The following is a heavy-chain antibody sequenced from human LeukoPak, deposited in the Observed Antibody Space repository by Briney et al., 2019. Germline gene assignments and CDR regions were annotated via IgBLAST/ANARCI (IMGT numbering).Heavy chain of an antibody. V-gene: IGHV3-49*04. Sequence: GGSLRLSCAASGFTFSSYGMSWVRQAPGKGLEWVGFIRSKAYGGTTEYAASVKGRFTISRDDSKSIAYLQMNSLKTEDTAVYYCTRGFSGYDFYFDYWGQGTLVTVSS. D-gene: IGHD5-12*01. CDR2: IRSKAYGGTT. CDR1: GFTFSSYG. CDR3: TRGFSGYDFYFDY. J-gene: IGHJ4*02.